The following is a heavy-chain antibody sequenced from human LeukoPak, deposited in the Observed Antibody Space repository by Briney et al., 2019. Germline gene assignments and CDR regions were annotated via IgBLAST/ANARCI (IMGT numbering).Heavy chain of an antibody. CDR1: GFTFDDYG. CDR2: INWNGGST. V-gene: IGHV3-20*04. Sequence: GGSLRLSCAASGFTFDDYGMSWVRQAPGKGLDWVSGINWNGGSTGYADSVKGRFTISRDNAKNSLYLQMNSLRAEDTALYYCARQTVVVPAATSYYDFWSGYYVGAFDIWGQGTMVTVSS. CDR3: ARQTVVVPAATSYYDFWSGYYVGAFDI. J-gene: IGHJ3*02. D-gene: IGHD3-3*01.